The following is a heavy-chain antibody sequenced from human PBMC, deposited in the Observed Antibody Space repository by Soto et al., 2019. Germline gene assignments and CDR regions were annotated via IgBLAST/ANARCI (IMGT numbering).Heavy chain of an antibody. D-gene: IGHD3-22*01. Sequence: QVQLVESGGGVVQPGRSLRLSCAASGFTFSSYAMHWVRQAPGKGLEWVAVISYDGSNKYYADSVKGRFTISRDNSKNTLYLQMNSLRAEDTAVYYCARGLMSYYYDSGGYNYYYYGMDVWGQGTTVTVSS. J-gene: IGHJ6*02. V-gene: IGHV3-30-3*01. CDR3: ARGLMSYYYDSGGYNYYYYGMDV. CDR1: GFTFSSYA. CDR2: ISYDGSNK.